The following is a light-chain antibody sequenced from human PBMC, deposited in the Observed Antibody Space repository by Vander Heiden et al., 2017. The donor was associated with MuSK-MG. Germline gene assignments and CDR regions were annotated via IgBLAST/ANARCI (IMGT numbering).Light chain of an antibody. CDR3: QQRSNWPPIT. J-gene: IGKJ5*01. CDR1: QSVSSY. V-gene: IGKV3-11*01. Sequence: EIVLTQSPATLSLSPGERATLSCRASQSVSSYLAWYQQKPGQAPRLLIYDASNRATGIPARFSGSGYGTDFTLTISSLEPEDSAVYYCQQRSNWPPITFGQGTLMEIK. CDR2: DAS.